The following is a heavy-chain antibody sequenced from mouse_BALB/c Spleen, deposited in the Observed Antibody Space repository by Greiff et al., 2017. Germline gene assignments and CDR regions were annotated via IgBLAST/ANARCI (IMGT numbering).Heavy chain of an antibody. J-gene: IGHJ3*01. CDR3: ARGHYYGSSTAWFAY. Sequence: QVQLKESGAELVRPGTSVKVSCKASGYAFTNYLIEWVKQRPGQGLEWIGVINPGSGGTNYNEKFKGKATLTADKSSSTAYMQLSSMTSDDSAVYLCARGHYYGSSTAWFAYWGQGTLVTVSA. D-gene: IGHD1-1*01. CDR1: GYAFTNYL. V-gene: IGHV1-54*03. CDR2: INPGSGGT.